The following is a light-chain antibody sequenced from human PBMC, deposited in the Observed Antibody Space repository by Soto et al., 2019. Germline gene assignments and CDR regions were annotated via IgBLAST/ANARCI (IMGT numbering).Light chain of an antibody. J-gene: IGKJ4*01. Sequence: EIVLTQSPATLSVSAGETATLSCRASQSVNNNLAWYQQKPGQAPSLLIDAASSRATGIPPNFSGSGSGTDFSLTISSLQSEDFAVYYCQQYNNSPPITFGGGTKVEI. CDR1: QSVNNN. V-gene: IGKV3-15*01. CDR2: AAS. CDR3: QQYNNSPPIT.